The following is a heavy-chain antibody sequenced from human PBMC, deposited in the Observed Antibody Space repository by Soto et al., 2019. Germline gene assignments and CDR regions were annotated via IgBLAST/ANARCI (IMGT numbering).Heavy chain of an antibody. V-gene: IGHV1-24*01. Sequence: ASVKVSCKVSGYTLTELSMHWVRQAPGKGLEWMGGFDPEDGETIYAQKFQGRVTMTEDTSTDTAYMELSSLRSEDTAVYYCATLLNNPATYCSGGSCSDVDSNSLAVFDYWGQGTLVTVSS. CDR3: ATLLNNPATYCSGGSCSDVDSNSLAVFDY. CDR2: FDPEDGET. CDR1: GYTLTELS. D-gene: IGHD2-15*01. J-gene: IGHJ4*02.